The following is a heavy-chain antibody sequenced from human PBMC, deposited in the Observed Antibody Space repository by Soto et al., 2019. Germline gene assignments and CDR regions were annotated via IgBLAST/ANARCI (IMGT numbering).Heavy chain of an antibody. Sequence: GGSLRLSCEASGFTFSNCAMSWVRQSPGKGLEWVSGISGTGRSTFYADSVKDRFTISRDNSKNTVYLQMTSLRADDTAVYYCAKGNTSGWYFFDYWGQGTLVTVSS. CDR2: ISGTGRST. D-gene: IGHD6-19*01. J-gene: IGHJ4*02. CDR3: AKGNTSGWYFFDY. CDR1: GFTFSNCA. V-gene: IGHV3-23*01.